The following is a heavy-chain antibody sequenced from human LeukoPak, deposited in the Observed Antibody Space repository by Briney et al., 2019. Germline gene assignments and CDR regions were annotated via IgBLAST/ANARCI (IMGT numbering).Heavy chain of an antibody. V-gene: IGHV4-38-2*02. CDR2: IYHSGST. CDR1: GGSFSTYY. D-gene: IGHD4-17*01. J-gene: IGHJ6*03. CDR3: AREGGDYGQKDYYYYYMDV. Sequence: PSETLSLTCTVSGGSFSTYYWGWIRQPPGKGLEWIGSIYHSGSTYYNPSLKSRVTISVDTSKNQFSLKLSSVTAADTAVYYCAREGGDYGQKDYYYYYMDVWGKGTTVTVSS.